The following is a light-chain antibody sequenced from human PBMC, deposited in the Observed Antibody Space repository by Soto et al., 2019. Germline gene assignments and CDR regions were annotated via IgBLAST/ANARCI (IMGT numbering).Light chain of an antibody. CDR2: KVS. J-gene: IGKJ1*01. Sequence: DVVLTHSPRSFPVILGQPASISCRSSESLVYSDGNTYLNWFQQRPGQSPRRLIYKVSERDSGVPSRFSGSGSETGFILTISSLQPDDFATYYCQQYKSKRRTFGQGTKVDI. CDR3: QQYKSKRRT. CDR1: ESLVYSDGNTY. V-gene: IGKV2-30*01.